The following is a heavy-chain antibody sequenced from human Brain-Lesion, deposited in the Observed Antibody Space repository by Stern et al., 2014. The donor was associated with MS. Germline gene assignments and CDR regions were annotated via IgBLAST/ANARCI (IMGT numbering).Heavy chain of an antibody. CDR2: TNPNTGGT. V-gene: IGHV1-2*02. Sequence: VQLLESGAEVKKPGASVKVSCKTSGYIFTGYYIHWVRQAPGQGLDWMAWTNPNTGGTKYAQKFQGRVAMSRDTSISTAYVELSSLTSDDTGVYYCARDQRGITIFGVVTDYYYLGMDVWGQGTTVTVSS. CDR3: ARDQRGITIFGVVTDYYYLGMDV. J-gene: IGHJ6*02. D-gene: IGHD3-3*01. CDR1: GYIFTGYY.